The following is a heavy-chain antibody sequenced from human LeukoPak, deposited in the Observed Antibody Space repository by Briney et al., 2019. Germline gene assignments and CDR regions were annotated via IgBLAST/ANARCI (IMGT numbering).Heavy chain of an antibody. J-gene: IGHJ4*02. CDR3: ARVGFWSAYQPRGSRKYYFDY. Sequence: GASVKVSCKASGYTFTNYDINWVRQATGQGLEWMGWVNPNSGYTGYAQKFQGRITITTDTSISTAYMELSSLRSEDTAVYYCARVGFWSAYQPRGSRKYYFDYWSRGTLVTVSS. CDR2: VNPNSGYT. V-gene: IGHV1-8*03. D-gene: IGHD3-3*01. CDR1: GYTFTNYD.